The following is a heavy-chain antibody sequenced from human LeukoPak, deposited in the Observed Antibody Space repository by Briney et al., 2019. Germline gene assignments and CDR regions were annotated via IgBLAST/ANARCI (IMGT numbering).Heavy chain of an antibody. CDR3: TRPGDRHLRYYFDY. J-gene: IGHJ4*02. CDR1: GYIFTNYG. D-gene: IGHD2-21*01. Sequence: VASVKVSCKASGYIFTNYGISWVRQAPGQGLEWMGWIGAYNGDIKYAQNLQGRVTMTTDTSTSTAYLELRSLRSDDTAVYYCTRPGDRHLRYYFDYWGQGTLVTVSS. CDR2: IGAYNGDI. V-gene: IGHV1-18*01.